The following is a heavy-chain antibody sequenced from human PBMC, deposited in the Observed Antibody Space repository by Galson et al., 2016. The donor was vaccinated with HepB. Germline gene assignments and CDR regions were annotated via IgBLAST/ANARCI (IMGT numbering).Heavy chain of an antibody. J-gene: IGHJ5*02. CDR2: ILYDGSKK. CDR1: GFTFSRYG. D-gene: IGHD3-3*01. Sequence: SLRLSCAASGFTFSRYGMHWVRQAPGKGLEWVAVILYDGSKKYYADSVTGRFTISRDNSKNTLYLQMNSLRAEDTAVYYCARDSFTIFGVTPNWFDPWGQGTLATVSS. CDR3: ARDSFTIFGVTPNWFDP. V-gene: IGHV3-33*01.